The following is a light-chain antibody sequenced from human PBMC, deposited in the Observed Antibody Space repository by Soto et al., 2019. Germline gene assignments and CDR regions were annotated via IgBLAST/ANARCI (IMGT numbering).Light chain of an antibody. V-gene: IGKV3-15*01. CDR2: GAS. Sequence: EIVMTQSPATLSVSPGERATLSCRASQSVSSNLAWYQQKPGQAPRLLIYGASTRATGIPARFSGGGSATAYTPNISSLPSEDFAVKSCKQYNNWPYTFGQGTKLEIK. CDR1: QSVSSN. CDR3: KQYNNWPYT. J-gene: IGKJ2*01.